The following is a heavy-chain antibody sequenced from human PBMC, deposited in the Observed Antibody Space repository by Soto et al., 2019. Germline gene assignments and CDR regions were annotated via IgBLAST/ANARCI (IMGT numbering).Heavy chain of an antibody. CDR2: ISYDGNNK. CDR1: GFTFTDYA. Sequence: SGFTFTDYAMHWVRQTPGKGLEWVAVISYDGNNKYYRDSVKGRFTISRDDSKGTVHLQMDSLRAEDTAVYYCAKANGYCSSGNCYTNYWGQGTLVTVPQ. D-gene: IGHD2-15*01. J-gene: IGHJ4*02. V-gene: IGHV3-30*18. CDR3: AKANGYCSSGNCYTNY.